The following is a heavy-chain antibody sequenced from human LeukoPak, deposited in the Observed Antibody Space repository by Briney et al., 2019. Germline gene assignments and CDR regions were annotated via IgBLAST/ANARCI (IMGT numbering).Heavy chain of an antibody. CDR1: GGSIDSWY. Sequence: SETLSLTCTVSGGSIDSWYWSWIRQPPGKGLEWIGYIYYSGSTNYNPSLKSRVTISVDTSKNQFSLKLSSVTAADTAVYYCASDYGDYSFDYWGQGTLVTVSS. J-gene: IGHJ4*02. CDR3: ASDYGDYSFDY. V-gene: IGHV4-59*08. CDR2: IYYSGST. D-gene: IGHD4-17*01.